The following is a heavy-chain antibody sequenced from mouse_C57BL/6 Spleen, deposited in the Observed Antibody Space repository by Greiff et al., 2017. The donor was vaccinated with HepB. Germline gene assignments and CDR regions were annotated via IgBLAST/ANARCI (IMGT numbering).Heavy chain of an antibody. CDR1: GFTFSSYA. CDR3: AREVYYGNGGYDFDY. V-gene: IGHV5-4*01. CDR2: ISDGGSYT. J-gene: IGHJ2*01. Sequence: EVKLVESGGGLVKPGGSLKLSCAASGFTFSSYAMSWVRQTPEKRLEWVATISDGGSYTYYPDNVKGRFTISRDNAKNNLYLQMSHLKSEDTAMYYCAREVYYGNGGYDFDYWGQGTTLTVSS. D-gene: IGHD2-1*01.